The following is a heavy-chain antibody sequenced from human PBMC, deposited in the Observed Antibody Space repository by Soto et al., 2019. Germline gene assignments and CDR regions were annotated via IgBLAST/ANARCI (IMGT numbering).Heavy chain of an antibody. V-gene: IGHV4-30-4*01. CDR2: IYYSGST. CDR3: ARDQGGSSTLDY. CDR1: GGSISSGDYY. Sequence: QVQLQESGPGLVKPSQTLSLTCTVSGGSISSGDYYWSWIRQPPGKGLEWIGYIYYSGSTYYNPFRKSRVTILVDTSKNQFSLKLSSVTAADTAVYYCARDQGGSSTLDYWGQGTLVTVSS. D-gene: IGHD6-6*01. J-gene: IGHJ4*02.